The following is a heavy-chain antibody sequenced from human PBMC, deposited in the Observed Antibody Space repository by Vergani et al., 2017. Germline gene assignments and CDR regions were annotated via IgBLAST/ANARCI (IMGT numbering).Heavy chain of an antibody. CDR3: ARDLFYSGYELDAFDI. CDR1: GYTFTGYY. J-gene: IGHJ3*02. Sequence: QVQLVQSGAEVKKPGASVKVSCKASGYTFTGYYMHWVRQAPGQGLEWMGWINPNSGGTNYAQKLQGRVTMTRDTSISTSYMELSRLRSDDTAVYYCARDLFYSGYELDAFDIWGQGTMVTVSS. CDR2: INPNSGGT. V-gene: IGHV1-2*02. D-gene: IGHD5-12*01.